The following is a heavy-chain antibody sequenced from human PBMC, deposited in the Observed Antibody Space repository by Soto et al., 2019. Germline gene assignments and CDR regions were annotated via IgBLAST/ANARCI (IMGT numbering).Heavy chain of an antibody. CDR2: ISWNSGSI. CDR1: GFTFDDYV. V-gene: IGHV3-9*01. J-gene: IGHJ3*02. Sequence: GGSLRLSCAASGFTFDDYVMHWVRQAPGKGLEWVSGISWNSGSIGYAGSVKGRFTISRDNAKNSLYLQMSSLRAEDTALYYCAKVGKYCSGGSCYSGAFDIWGQGTMVTVSS. CDR3: AKVGKYCSGGSCYSGAFDI. D-gene: IGHD2-15*01.